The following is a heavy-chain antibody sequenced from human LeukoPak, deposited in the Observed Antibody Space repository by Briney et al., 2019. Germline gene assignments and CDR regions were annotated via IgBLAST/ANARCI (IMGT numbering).Heavy chain of an antibody. J-gene: IGHJ5*02. CDR2: IIPIFGTA. CDR1: GGTFSSYA. CDR3: ARVTSGWTRKWFDP. D-gene: IGHD6-19*01. V-gene: IGHV1-69*05. Sequence: SVKVSCKASGGTFSSYAISWVRQAPGQGLEWMGGIIPIFGTANYAQKFQGRVTMTRNTSISTAYMELSSLRSEDTAVYYCARVTSGWTRKWFDPWGQGTLVTVSS.